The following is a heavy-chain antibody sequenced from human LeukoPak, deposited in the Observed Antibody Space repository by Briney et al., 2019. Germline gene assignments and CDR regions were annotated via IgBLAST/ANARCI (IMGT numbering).Heavy chain of an antibody. CDR2: THYRSKGYP. D-gene: IGHD6-19*01. Sequence: SQTLSLTCAISGDSGSSTNGAWNWLRQSPSRGLEWLGRTHYRSKGYPEYAVSVKGRITISHDTSNNHCSLQLSSVTPEDTAVYYCARDVATNGWYTFDYWGQGTLVTVSA. CDR3: ARDVATNGWYTFDY. V-gene: IGHV6-1*01. CDR1: GDSGSSTNGA. J-gene: IGHJ4*02.